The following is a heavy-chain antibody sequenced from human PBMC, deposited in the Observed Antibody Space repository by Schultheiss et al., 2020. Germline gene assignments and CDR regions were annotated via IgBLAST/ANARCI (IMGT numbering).Heavy chain of an antibody. Sequence: ASVKVSCKASGYTFNSYGISWVRQAPGQGLEWMGWMNPNSGNTGYAQKFQGRVTMTRNTSISTAYMELSSLRSEDTAVYYCARGGSSGWTRYYYYGMDVWGQGTTVTVSS. CDR1: GYTFNSYG. D-gene: IGHD6-19*01. CDR2: MNPNSGNT. V-gene: IGHV1-8*02. CDR3: ARGGSSGWTRYYYYGMDV. J-gene: IGHJ6*02.